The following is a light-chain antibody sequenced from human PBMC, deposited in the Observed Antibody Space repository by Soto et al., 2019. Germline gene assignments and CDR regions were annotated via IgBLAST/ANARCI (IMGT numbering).Light chain of an antibody. J-gene: IGLJ3*02. CDR2: DNN. V-gene: IGLV1-40*01. CDR3: QSYDSSLSAWV. CDR1: SSNIGAGYD. Sequence: QSVLTQPTSVSGAPGQRVTISCTGSSSNIGAGYDVHWYQQFPGTAPKLLIYDNNNRPSGVPDRFSGSKSGTSASLAISGLQTEDEADYYCQSYDSSLSAWVFGGGTKLTVL.